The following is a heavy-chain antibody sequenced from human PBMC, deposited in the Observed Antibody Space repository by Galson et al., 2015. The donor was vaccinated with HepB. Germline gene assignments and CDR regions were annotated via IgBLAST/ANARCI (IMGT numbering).Heavy chain of an antibody. CDR2: IYGSGRT. Sequence: ETLSLTCTVSGGSVSSSYWNWIRQPAGKGLEWIGRIYGSGRTNYNPSLKSRVTMSIDTSKNQFSLKLSSVTAADTAVYHCARASFGSSGSGSVDYWGQGTLVTVSS. J-gene: IGHJ4*02. V-gene: IGHV4-4*07. CDR3: ARASFGSSGSGSVDY. CDR1: GGSVSSSY. D-gene: IGHD3-10*01.